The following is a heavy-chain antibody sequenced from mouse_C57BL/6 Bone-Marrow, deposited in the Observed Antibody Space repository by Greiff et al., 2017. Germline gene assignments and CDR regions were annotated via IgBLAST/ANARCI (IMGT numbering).Heavy chain of an antibody. CDR1: GYTFTSYG. J-gene: IGHJ4*01. CDR3: ARHLLFFYYYAMDY. Sequence: QVHVKQSGAELARPGASVKLSCKASGYTFTSYGISWVKQRTGQGLEWIGEIYPRSGNTYYNEKFKGKATLTADKSSSTAYMELRSLTSEDSAVYFCARHLLFFYYYAMDYWGQGTSVTVS. V-gene: IGHV1-81*01. CDR2: IYPRSGNT. D-gene: IGHD2-10*01.